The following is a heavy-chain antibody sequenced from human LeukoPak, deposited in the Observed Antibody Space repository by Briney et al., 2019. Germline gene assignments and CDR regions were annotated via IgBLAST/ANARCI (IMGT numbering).Heavy chain of an antibody. D-gene: IGHD2-21*02. J-gene: IGHJ4*02. V-gene: IGHV3-49*05. CDR2: IRSKAYGGTT. CDR1: GYTFGDYA. CDR3: TTDLYCGGDCYPSGDY. Sequence: NPGRSLRLSCTASGYTFGDYAMSWFRQAPGKGLEWVGFIRSKAYGGTTEYAASVKGRFTISRDDSKNTLYLQMNSLKTEDTAVYYCTTDLYCGGDCYPSGDYWGQGTLVTVSS.